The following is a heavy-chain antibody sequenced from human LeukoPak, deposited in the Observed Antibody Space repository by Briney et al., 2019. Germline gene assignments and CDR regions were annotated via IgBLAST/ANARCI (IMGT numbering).Heavy chain of an antibody. CDR1: GGSISSGSYY. V-gene: IGHV4-61*02. D-gene: IGHD3-22*01. Sequence: PSETLSLTCTVSGGSISSGSYYWSWIRQPAGKGLEWIGRIYTSGSTNYNPSLKSRVTISVDTSKNQFSLKLSSVTAADTAVYYCARGFNSGDYYYDSSGNYYFDYWGQGTLVTVSS. J-gene: IGHJ4*02. CDR3: ARGFNSGDYYYDSSGNYYFDY. CDR2: IYTSGST.